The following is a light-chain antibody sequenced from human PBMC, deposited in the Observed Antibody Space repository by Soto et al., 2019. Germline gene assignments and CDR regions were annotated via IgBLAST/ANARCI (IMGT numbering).Light chain of an antibody. CDR1: SSDVGGYNY. Sequence: QSVLTQPPSASGSPGQSVAISCTGTSSDVGGYNYVSWYQQHPGKAPKLMIYGVNKRPSGVPDRFSGSKSGNTASLPVSGRHAEDEDDYSCSSYAGSSNVFGTGTKLTVL. CDR2: GVN. CDR3: SSYAGSSNV. J-gene: IGLJ1*01. V-gene: IGLV2-8*01.